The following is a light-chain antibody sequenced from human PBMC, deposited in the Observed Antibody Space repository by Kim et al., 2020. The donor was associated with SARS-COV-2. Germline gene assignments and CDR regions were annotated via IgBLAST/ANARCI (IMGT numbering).Light chain of an antibody. Sequence: QSALTQPASVSGSPGQSITISCTGTSSDVGGYNYVSWYQQHPGKAPKLMIYDVSNRPSGVSNRFSGSKSGNTASLTISGLQAGDEADYYCSSYTSSSTRVSGGGTHLTF. CDR3: SSYTSSSTRV. CDR2: DVS. CDR1: SSDVGGYNY. V-gene: IGLV2-14*03. J-gene: IGLJ3*02.